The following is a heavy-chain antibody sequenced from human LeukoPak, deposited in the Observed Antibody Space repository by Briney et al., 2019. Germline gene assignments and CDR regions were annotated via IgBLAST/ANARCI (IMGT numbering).Heavy chain of an antibody. J-gene: IGHJ6*02. V-gene: IGHV3-30-3*01. CDR1: GFTFSSYA. Sequence: GGSLRLSCAASGFTFSSYAMHWVRQAPGKGLEWVAVISYDGSNKYYADSVKGRFTISRDNSKNTLYLQMNSLRAEDTAVYYCARGGYCSSTSCYTLDYYYYYGMDVWGQGTTVTVSS. CDR2: ISYDGSNK. CDR3: ARGGYCSSTSCYTLDYYYYYGMDV. D-gene: IGHD2-2*02.